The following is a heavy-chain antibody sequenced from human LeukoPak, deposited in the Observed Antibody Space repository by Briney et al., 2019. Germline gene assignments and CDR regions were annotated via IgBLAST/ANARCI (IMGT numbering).Heavy chain of an antibody. D-gene: IGHD5-24*01. CDR2: MYSVGST. CDR3: ARDLSGYSYSFGGDL. V-gene: IGHV3-66*01. CDR1: GFTISANC. Sequence: GGSLRLSCASSGFTISANCMSWVRQAPGKGLEWVSIMYSVGSTFYADSVKGRFTISRDPSKNSLDLQMDSLRVDDTAVYYCARDLSGYSYSFGGDLWGQGTLVTVSS. J-gene: IGHJ4*02.